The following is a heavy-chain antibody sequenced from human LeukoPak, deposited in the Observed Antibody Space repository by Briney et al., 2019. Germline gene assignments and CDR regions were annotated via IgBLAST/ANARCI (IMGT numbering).Heavy chain of an antibody. Sequence: GGSLRLSCAASGFTFSNYAMSWVRQAPGKGLEWVSAISGSADSTYYADSVKGRFTISRDNSKNTLYLQMNSLRAEDTAVYYCAKDGDCSITSCYGDWFDPWGQGTLVTVSS. CDR3: AKDGDCSITSCYGDWFDP. J-gene: IGHJ5*02. CDR1: GFTFSNYA. D-gene: IGHD2-2*01. V-gene: IGHV3-23*01. CDR2: ISGSADST.